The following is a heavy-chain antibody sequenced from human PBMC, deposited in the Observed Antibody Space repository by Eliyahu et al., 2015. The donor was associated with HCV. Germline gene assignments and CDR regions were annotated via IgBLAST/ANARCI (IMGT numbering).Heavy chain of an antibody. CDR1: GXTFTTYA. CDR3: ARGNYGDY. CDR2: ISTHNGNT. Sequence: QVQLVQSGSEVKKPGASVKVSCKTSGXTFTTYAVSXVRQAPGQGLEWLGWISTHNGNTHYAQTLQDRVTMTTDTATSTVYMELRSLRSDDTAFYYCARGNYGDYWGQGTLVTVSS. J-gene: IGHJ4*02. V-gene: IGHV1-18*01. D-gene: IGHD3-10*01.